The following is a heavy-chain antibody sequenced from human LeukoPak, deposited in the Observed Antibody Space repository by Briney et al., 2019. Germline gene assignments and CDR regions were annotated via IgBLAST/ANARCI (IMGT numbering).Heavy chain of an antibody. D-gene: IGHD3-3*01. V-gene: IGHV4-34*01. J-gene: IGHJ6*02. CDR1: GGSISSYY. CDR2: INHSGST. CDR3: ARGRKSITIFGIYYYGMDV. Sequence: PSETLSLTCTVSGGSISSYYWSWIRQPPGKGLEWIGEINHSGSTNYNPSLKSRVTISVDTSKNQFSLKLSSVTAADTAVYYCARGRKSITIFGIYYYGMDVWGQGTTVTVSS.